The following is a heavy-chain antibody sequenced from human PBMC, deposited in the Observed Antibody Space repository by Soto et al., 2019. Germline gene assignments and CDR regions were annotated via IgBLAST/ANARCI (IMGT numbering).Heavy chain of an antibody. J-gene: IGHJ3*02. CDR1: GGSISSADYY. CDR3: ARAATGWGNAFDI. D-gene: IGHD2-15*01. Sequence: QVQLQESGPGLVKPSQTLSLTCIVSGGSISSADYYWSWVHQPPGKGLEWIGYIYYSGSTYYNPSLKSRLTISVDTSKNQFSLKLSSVTAADTAVYYCARAATGWGNAFDIWGQGTMVTVSS. CDR2: IYYSGST. V-gene: IGHV4-30-4*01.